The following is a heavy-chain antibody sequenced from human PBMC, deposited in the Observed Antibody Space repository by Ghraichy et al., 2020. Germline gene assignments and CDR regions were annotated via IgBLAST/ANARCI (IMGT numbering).Heavy chain of an antibody. D-gene: IGHD3-3*01. CDR3: AIKNGVFNFPLGY. CDR1: GYTFTIYD. J-gene: IGHJ4*02. Sequence: ASVKVSCKASGYTFTIYDVIWVRQAPGQGLEWMGWMNPDNDNKGLAQKFQGRVTLTRDTSISTAYMDLGGLRSDDTAVYYCAIKNGVFNFPLGYWGQGTLVTVSS. V-gene: IGHV1-8*01. CDR2: MNPDNDNK.